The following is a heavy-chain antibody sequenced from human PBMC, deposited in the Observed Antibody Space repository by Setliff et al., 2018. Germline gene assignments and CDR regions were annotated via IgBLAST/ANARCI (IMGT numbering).Heavy chain of an antibody. CDR3: VRLVRYCSKTTCQTASGAEL. Sequence: ASVKVSCKASGYSFSESIVSWVRQAPGLGLEWMGWISAYNGMTHSAQNFQGRVTLTTDTSTNMGYLEVRGLTSDDTALYYCVRLVRYCSKTTCQTASGAELWGQGTLVTVSS. CDR1: GYSFSESI. V-gene: IGHV1-18*01. CDR2: ISAYNGMT. J-gene: IGHJ4*02. D-gene: IGHD3-10*01.